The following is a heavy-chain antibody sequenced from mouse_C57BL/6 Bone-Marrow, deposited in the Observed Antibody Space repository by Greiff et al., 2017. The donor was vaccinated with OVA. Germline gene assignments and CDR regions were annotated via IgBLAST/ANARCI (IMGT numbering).Heavy chain of an antibody. CDR2: IYPRSGNT. D-gene: IGHD1-2*01. CDR1: GYTFTSYG. V-gene: IGHV1-81*01. Sequence: VQLQQSGAELARPGASVKLSCKASGYTFTSYGISWVKQRTGQGLEWIGEIYPRSGNTYYNEKFKGKATLTADKSSSTAYMELRSLTSEDSAVCVCAGVYGVEGFAYWGKGTLVTVSA. J-gene: IGHJ3*01. CDR3: AGVYGVEGFAY.